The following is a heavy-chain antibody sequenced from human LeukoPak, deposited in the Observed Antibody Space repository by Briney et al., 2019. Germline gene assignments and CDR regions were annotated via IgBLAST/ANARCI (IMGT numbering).Heavy chain of an antibody. CDR3: AKEPNYYDSSGYYHFSDY. D-gene: IGHD3-22*01. Sequence: GGSLRLSCAASGFTFSSYAMSWVRQAPGKGLEWVSAISGSGGSTYYADSVKGRFTISRDNPKNTLYLQMNSLRAEDTAVYYCAKEPNYYDSSGYYHFSDYWGQGTLVTVSS. CDR1: GFTFSSYA. V-gene: IGHV3-23*01. CDR2: ISGSGGST. J-gene: IGHJ4*02.